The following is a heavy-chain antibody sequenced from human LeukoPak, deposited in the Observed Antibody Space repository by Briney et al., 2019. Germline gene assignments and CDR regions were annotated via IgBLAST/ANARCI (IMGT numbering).Heavy chain of an antibody. CDR3: ARMNMVRGVMGAFDI. Sequence: PSETLSLTCTGSGGSISGYYWSLIRQPPGKALEWIGYIYYSGSTNYNPSLKSRVTISVDTSKNQFSLKLSSVTAADTAVYYCARMNMVRGVMGAFDIWGQGTMVTVSS. V-gene: IGHV4-59*01. J-gene: IGHJ3*02. CDR1: GGSISGYY. CDR2: IYYSGST. D-gene: IGHD3-10*01.